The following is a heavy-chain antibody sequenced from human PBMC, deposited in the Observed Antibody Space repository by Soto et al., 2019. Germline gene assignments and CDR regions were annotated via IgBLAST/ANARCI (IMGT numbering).Heavy chain of an antibody. J-gene: IGHJ4*02. Sequence: GRSMRLSCAAAGLAFSNYWMHWVRQAPGKGLVWVSRIDSDGSRITYADFVKGRFTISRDNAKNTVYLHMNSLTAEDTAVYYCVRTSLVVAVATREDFWGQGTLVTVSS. V-gene: IGHV3-74*01. CDR2: IDSDGSRI. CDR3: VRTSLVVAVATREDF. D-gene: IGHD2-15*01. CDR1: GLAFSNYW.